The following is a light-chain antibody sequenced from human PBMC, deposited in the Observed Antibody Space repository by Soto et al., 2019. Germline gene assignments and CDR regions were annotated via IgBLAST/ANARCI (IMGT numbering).Light chain of an antibody. Sequence: QSVLTQPASLSGSLGQSITISCTGTSSDVGTYNLVSWYQQHPGKAPQVVIYEDDKRPSGVSNRFSGSKSGNTASLTISGLQAEDEAHYHCSSYADTSTWVFGGGTQLTVL. CDR2: EDD. CDR3: SSYADTSTWV. V-gene: IGLV2-23*01. CDR1: SSDVGTYNL. J-gene: IGLJ3*02.